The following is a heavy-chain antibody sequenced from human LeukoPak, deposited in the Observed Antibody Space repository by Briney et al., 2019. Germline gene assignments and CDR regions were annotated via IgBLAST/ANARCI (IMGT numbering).Heavy chain of an antibody. CDR3: ARTLYIASAPGGFDY. V-gene: IGHV1-2*02. CDR2: INPKNAAT. J-gene: IGHJ4*02. Sequence: ASVKVSCKASGYTFTGHYIHWVRQAPGQGLEWMGWINPKNAATNYAQKFQGRVTMTRDTSNATVYMEVNALRSDDTAVYYCARTLYIASAPGGFDYWGQGTLVTVSS. D-gene: IGHD3-16*01. CDR1: GYTFTGHY.